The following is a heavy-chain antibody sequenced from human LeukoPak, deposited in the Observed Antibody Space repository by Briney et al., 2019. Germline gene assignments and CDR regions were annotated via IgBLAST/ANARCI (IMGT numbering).Heavy chain of an antibody. V-gene: IGHV4-39*07. Sequence: SETLSLTCSVSGASVSSGSNYWGWIRQPPGKTLVWIGSIYSSGSTYYNPSLKSRAIIIIDTPNNHFSLTLSSVTAADTAVYYCARSDGYGLVGIWGQGTMVTVSS. J-gene: IGHJ3*02. CDR3: ARSDGYGLVGI. D-gene: IGHD3-10*01. CDR1: GASVSSGSNY. CDR2: IYSSGST.